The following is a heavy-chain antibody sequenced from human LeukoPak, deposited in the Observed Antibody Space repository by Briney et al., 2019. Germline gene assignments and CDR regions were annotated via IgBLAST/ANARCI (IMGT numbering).Heavy chain of an antibody. Sequence: SETLSLTCTVSGGSISSYYWSWIRQPPGKGLEWLGYIYYSGSTNYNPSLKSRVTISVDTSKNQFSLKLSSVTAADTAVYYCARIRDAFDIWGQGTMVTVSS. J-gene: IGHJ3*02. CDR1: GGSISSYY. CDR2: IYYSGST. V-gene: IGHV4-59*01. CDR3: ARIRDAFDI.